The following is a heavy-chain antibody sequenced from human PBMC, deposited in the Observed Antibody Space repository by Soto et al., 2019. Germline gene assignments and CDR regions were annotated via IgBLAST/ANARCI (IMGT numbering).Heavy chain of an antibody. CDR1: GFTFSSYA. Sequence: PGGSLRLSCAAAGFTFSSYAMSWVRTAPGKGLEWVSAISGSGGSTYYADSVKGRFTISRDNSKNTLYLQMNSLRAEDTAVYYCASEQGPYDILTGYYPRHFDYWGQGTLVTVSS. D-gene: IGHD3-9*01. J-gene: IGHJ4*02. CDR3: ASEQGPYDILTGYYPRHFDY. V-gene: IGHV3-23*01. CDR2: ISGSGGST.